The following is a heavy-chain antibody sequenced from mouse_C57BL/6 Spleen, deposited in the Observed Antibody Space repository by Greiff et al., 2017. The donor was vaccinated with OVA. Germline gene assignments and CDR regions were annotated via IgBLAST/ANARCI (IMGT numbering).Heavy chain of an antibody. CDR1: GFTFSSYA. CDR2: ISDGGSYT. D-gene: IGHD2-5*01. V-gene: IGHV5-4*01. J-gene: IGHJ3*01. CDR3: ARNSNYEGFAY. Sequence: EVQGVESGGGLVKPGGSLKLSCAASGFTFSSYAMSWVRQTPEKRLEWVATISDGGSYTYYPDNVKGRFTISRDNAKNNLYLQMSHLKSEDTAMYYCARNSNYEGFAYWGQGTLVTVSA.